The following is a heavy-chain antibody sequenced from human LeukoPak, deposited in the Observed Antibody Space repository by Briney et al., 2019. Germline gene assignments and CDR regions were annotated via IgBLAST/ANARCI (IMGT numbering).Heavy chain of an antibody. D-gene: IGHD3-22*01. CDR2: IWYDGSNK. CDR1: GFTFSSYG. J-gene: IGHJ5*02. Sequence: GGSLRLSCAASGFTFSSYGMHWVRQAPGKGLEWVAVIWYDGSNKYYADSVKGRFTISRDNSKNTLYLQMNSLRAEDTAVYYSAKDVYDSSRVYNWFDPWGQGTLVTVSS. CDR3: AKDVYDSSRVYNWFDP. V-gene: IGHV3-33*06.